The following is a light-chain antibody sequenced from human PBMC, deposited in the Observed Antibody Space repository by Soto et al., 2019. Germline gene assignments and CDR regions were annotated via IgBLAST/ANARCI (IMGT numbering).Light chain of an antibody. V-gene: IGKV4-1*01. CDR2: WAS. Sequence: DIVMTQSPDSLAVSLGERATINCKSSQSVLYSSNNKNYLAWYQQKPGQPPKLVIYWASTRESGVPDRFSGSGSGTDFILTISSLQAEDVAVYYCQQYYSTPRTFGQGTKVEIK. CDR1: QSVLYSSNNKNY. CDR3: QQYYSTPRT. J-gene: IGKJ1*01.